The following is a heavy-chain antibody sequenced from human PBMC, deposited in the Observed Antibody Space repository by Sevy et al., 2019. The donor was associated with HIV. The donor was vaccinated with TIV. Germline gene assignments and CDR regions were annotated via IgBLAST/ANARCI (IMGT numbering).Heavy chain of an antibody. CDR2: ISSSGSSI. V-gene: IGHV3-48*03. D-gene: IGHD2-8*01. J-gene: IGHJ5*02. CDR1: GFTFSSYD. CDR3: TRNGGAFDNGFDP. Sequence: GGSLRLSCTASGFTFSSYDMNWVRQAPGKGLEWVSKISSSGSSIYYADSVKGRFTISRDKAKNSLNLQMNSLRAEDTDVYYCTRNGGAFDNGFDPWGQGTLVTVSS.